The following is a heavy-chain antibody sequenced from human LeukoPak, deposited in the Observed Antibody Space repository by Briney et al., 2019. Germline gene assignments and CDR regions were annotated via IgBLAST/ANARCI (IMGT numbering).Heavy chain of an antibody. CDR3: ARGVIPGGNYSQGYDY. V-gene: IGHV4-4*02. CDR2: INHSGST. J-gene: IGHJ4*02. D-gene: IGHD4-11*01. CDR1: GGSISSSNW. Sequence: SETLSLTCAVSGGSISSSNWWSWVRQPPGKGLEWIGEINHSGSTNYNPSLKSRVTISVDTSKNQFSLKLSSVTAADTAVYYCARGVIPGGNYSQGYDYWGQGTLVTVSS.